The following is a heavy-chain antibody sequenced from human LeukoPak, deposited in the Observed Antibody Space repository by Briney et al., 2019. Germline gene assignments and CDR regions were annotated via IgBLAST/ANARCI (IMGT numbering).Heavy chain of an antibody. D-gene: IGHD3-9*01. Sequence: NPSETLSLTCAVYGGSFSGYYWSWIRQPQGKGLEWIGEINHSGSTNYNPSLKSRVTISVDTSKNQFSLKLSSVTAADTAVYYCARGLRYFDWLPSFYFDYWGQGTLVTVSS. CDR1: GGSFSGYY. J-gene: IGHJ4*02. V-gene: IGHV4-34*01. CDR3: ARGLRYFDWLPSFYFDY. CDR2: INHSGST.